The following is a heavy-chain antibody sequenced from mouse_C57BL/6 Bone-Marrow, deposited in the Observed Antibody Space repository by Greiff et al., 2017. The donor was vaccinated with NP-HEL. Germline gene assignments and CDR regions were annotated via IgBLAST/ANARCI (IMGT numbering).Heavy chain of an antibody. CDR3: ARHDGYNWYFDV. V-gene: IGHV5-12*01. Sequence: EVQLQESGGGLVQPGGSLKLSCAASGFTFSDYYMYWVRQTPEKRLEWVAYISNGGGSTYYPDTVKGRFTISRDNAKNTLYLQMSRLKSEDTAMYYCARHDGYNWYFDVWGTGTTVTVSS. CDR2: ISNGGGST. J-gene: IGHJ1*03. CDR1: GFTFSDYY. D-gene: IGHD2-3*01.